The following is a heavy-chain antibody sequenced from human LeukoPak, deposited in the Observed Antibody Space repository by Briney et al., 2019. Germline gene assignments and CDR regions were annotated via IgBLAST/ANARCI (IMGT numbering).Heavy chain of an antibody. Sequence: SETLSLTCTVSGGSISSYYWSWIRQPPGKGLEWIGYIYYSGSTNYNPSLKSRVTISVDTSKNQFSLKLSSVTAADTAVYYCARARNYCSSTSCYRVSNWFDPWGQGTLVTVSS. V-gene: IGHV4-59*01. J-gene: IGHJ5*02. CDR3: ARARNYCSSTSCYRVSNWFDP. CDR1: GGSISSYY. CDR2: IYYSGST. D-gene: IGHD2-2*02.